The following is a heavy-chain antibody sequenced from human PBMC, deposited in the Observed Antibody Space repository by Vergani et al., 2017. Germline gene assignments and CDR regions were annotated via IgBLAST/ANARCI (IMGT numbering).Heavy chain of an antibody. J-gene: IGHJ6*03. CDR2: IYYSGST. CDR3: ARELTSVGYYYYMDV. V-gene: IGHV4-59*01. Sequence: QVQLQESGPGLVKPSETLSLTCTVSGSSISSYYWSWIRQPPGKGLEWIGYIYYSGSTNYNPSLKSRVTISVDTSKNQFSLKLSSVTAADTAVYYCARELTSVGYYYYMDVWGKGTTVTVSS. CDR1: GSSISSYY. D-gene: IGHD4-23*01.